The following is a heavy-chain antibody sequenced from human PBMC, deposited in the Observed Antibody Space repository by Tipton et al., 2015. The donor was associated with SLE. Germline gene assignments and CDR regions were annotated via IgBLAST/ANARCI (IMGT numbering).Heavy chain of an antibody. D-gene: IGHD4-11*01. V-gene: IGHV4-39*07. CDR2: IFYTGRT. CDR3: ARDYMDYRIFDY. Sequence: TLSLTCTVSGGSISSRTYYWGWVRQPPGKGLEWIGSIFYTGRTYPNPSLRSRVTISIDTSGNQFSLKVKSGTAADTAVYYCARDYMDYRIFDYWGQGTLVAVSS. CDR1: GGSISSRTYY. J-gene: IGHJ4*02.